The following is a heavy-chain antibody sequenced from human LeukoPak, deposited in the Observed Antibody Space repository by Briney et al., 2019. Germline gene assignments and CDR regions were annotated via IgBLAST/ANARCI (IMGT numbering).Heavy chain of an antibody. CDR1: GFTFSSYE. V-gene: IGHV3-48*03. CDR3: ARQLYSSSWSAFDY. Sequence: PGGSLRLSCAASGFTFSSYEMNWVRQAPGKGLEWVSYISSSGSTIYYADSVKGRFTISRDNAKNSLYLQMNSLRAEDTAVYYCARQLYSSSWSAFDYWGQGTLVTVSS. CDR2: ISSSGSTI. D-gene: IGHD6-13*01. J-gene: IGHJ4*02.